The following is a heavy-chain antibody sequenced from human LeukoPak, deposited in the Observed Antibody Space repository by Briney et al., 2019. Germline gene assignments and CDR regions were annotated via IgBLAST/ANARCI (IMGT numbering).Heavy chain of an antibody. CDR2: ISSSSSYI. D-gene: IGHD2-2*01. CDR1: GFTFSSYS. Sequence: GGSLRLSCAASGFTFSSYSMNWVRQAPGKGLEWVSSISSSSSYIYYADSVKGRFTISRDNAKNSLYLQMNSLRAEDTAVYYCARDWDIVVVPAAYNWFDPWGQGTLVTVSS. CDR3: ARDWDIVVVPAAYNWFDP. V-gene: IGHV3-21*01. J-gene: IGHJ5*02.